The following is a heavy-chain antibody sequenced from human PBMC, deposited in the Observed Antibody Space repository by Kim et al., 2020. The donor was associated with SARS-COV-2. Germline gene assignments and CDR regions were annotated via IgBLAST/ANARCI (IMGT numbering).Heavy chain of an antibody. CDR2: IYYSGST. D-gene: IGHD3-10*01. CDR1: GGSISSGGYY. Sequence: SETLSLTCTVSGGSISSGGYYWSWIRQHPGKGLEWIGYIYYSGSTYYNPSLKSRVTISVDTSKNQFSLKLSSVTAADTAVYYCARAARSMVRGVMTDWGQGTLVTVSS. V-gene: IGHV4-31*03. J-gene: IGHJ4*02. CDR3: ARAARSMVRGVMTD.